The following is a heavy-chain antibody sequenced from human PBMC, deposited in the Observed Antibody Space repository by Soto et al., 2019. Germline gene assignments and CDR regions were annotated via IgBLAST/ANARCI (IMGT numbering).Heavy chain of an antibody. J-gene: IGHJ6*02. V-gene: IGHV3-48*02. Sequence: PGGSLRLSCAASGFTFSSYSMNWVRQPPGKGLEWVSYISSSSTIYYADSVKGRFTISRDNAKNSLYLQMNSLRDEDTAVYYCASLNYDFWSGPSQGGMDVWGQGTTVTVSS. CDR1: GFTFSSYS. D-gene: IGHD3-3*01. CDR3: ASLNYDFWSGPSQGGMDV. CDR2: ISSSSTI.